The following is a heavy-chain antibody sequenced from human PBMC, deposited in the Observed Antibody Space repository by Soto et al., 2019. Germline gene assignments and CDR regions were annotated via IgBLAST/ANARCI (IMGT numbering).Heavy chain of an antibody. CDR3: ERDVAHQLLGYFYY. V-gene: IGHV3-21*01. D-gene: IGHD2-2*01. CDR2: ISSSSSYI. J-gene: IGHJ4*02. Sequence: EVQLVESGGGLVKPGGSLRLSCAASGFTFSSYSMNWVRQAPGKGLEWVSSISSSSSYIYYADSVKGRFTISRDNAKNALYLQMSSLRAEDTAVYYCERDVAHQLLGYFYYWGQGTLGTVSS. CDR1: GFTFSSYS.